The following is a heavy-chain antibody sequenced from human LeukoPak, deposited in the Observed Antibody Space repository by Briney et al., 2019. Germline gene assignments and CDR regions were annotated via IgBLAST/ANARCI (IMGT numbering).Heavy chain of an antibody. CDR1: GFAFSTYT. Sequence: GGSLRLSCAASGFAFSTYTINWVRPAPGKGLEWVSSISSRSTYIYYADSLKGRFTISRDNAKNSLYLHMNSLRAEDTAVYYRARAGASSATDYYYYYMDVWGKGTTVTVSS. CDR3: ARAGASSATDYYYYYMDV. J-gene: IGHJ6*03. D-gene: IGHD6-13*01. V-gene: IGHV3-21*01. CDR2: ISSRSTYI.